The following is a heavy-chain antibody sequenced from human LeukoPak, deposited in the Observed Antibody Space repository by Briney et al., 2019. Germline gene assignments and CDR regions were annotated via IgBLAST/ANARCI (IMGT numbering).Heavy chain of an antibody. Sequence: ASVKVSCKASGYTFTSYGISWVRQAPGQGLEWMGWISAYNGNTNYAQKLQGRVTMTTDTSTSTAYMELRSLRSDDTAVYYCARVIPSPPVAGGEDYWGQGTLVTVSS. J-gene: IGHJ4*02. CDR3: ARVIPSPPVAGGEDY. CDR2: ISAYNGNT. V-gene: IGHV1-18*01. D-gene: IGHD6-19*01. CDR1: GYTFTSYG.